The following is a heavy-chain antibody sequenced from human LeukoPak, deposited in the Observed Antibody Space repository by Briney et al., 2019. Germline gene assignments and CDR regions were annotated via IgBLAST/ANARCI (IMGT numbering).Heavy chain of an antibody. J-gene: IGHJ6*02. CDR2: IYYSGST. CDR3: ARLVAFYDFWSGYYLDYGMDV. V-gene: IGHV4-59*08. D-gene: IGHD3-3*01. Sequence: PSETLSLTCAVSGGSISSYYWSWIRQPPGKGLEWIGYIYYSGSTNSNPPLKSRVTISVDTSKNQFSLKLSSVTAADTAVYYCARLVAFYDFWSGYYLDYGMDVWGQGTTVTVSS. CDR1: GGSISSYY.